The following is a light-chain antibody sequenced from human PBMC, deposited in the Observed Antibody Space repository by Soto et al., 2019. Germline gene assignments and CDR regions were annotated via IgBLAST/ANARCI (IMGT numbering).Light chain of an antibody. CDR1: QSVSTN. Sequence: VMTQSPAILSVSPGERATLSCRASQSVSTNVAWYQQIPGQTPRLLIYGASTRATGIPVRFSGSGSGTEFTLTISSLQSEDFAVYYCQQYNNWPAITFGQGTRLEIK. CDR3: QQYNNWPAIT. V-gene: IGKV3-15*01. CDR2: GAS. J-gene: IGKJ5*01.